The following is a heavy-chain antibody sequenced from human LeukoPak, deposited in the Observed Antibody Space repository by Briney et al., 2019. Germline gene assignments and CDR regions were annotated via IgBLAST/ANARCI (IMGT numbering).Heavy chain of an antibody. CDR3: ARAADGRITMVRGVRVPDY. Sequence: PGGSLRLSCAASGFTFSSYGMHWVRQAPGKGLEWVAFIRYDGSNKYYADSVKGRFTISRDNAKNSLYLQMNSLRAEDTAVYYCARAADGRITMVRGVRVPDYWGQGTLVTVSS. D-gene: IGHD3-10*01. CDR1: GFTFSSYG. J-gene: IGHJ4*02. V-gene: IGHV3-30*02. CDR2: IRYDGSNK.